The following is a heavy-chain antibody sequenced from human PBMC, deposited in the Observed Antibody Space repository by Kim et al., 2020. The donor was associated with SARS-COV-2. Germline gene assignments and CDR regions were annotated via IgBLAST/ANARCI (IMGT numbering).Heavy chain of an antibody. CDR1: GGSFSGYY. CDR3: ARVMVRGVKRRWFDP. D-gene: IGHD3-10*01. J-gene: IGHJ5*02. V-gene: IGHV4-34*01. Sequence: SETLSLTCAVYGGSFSGYYWSWIRQPPGKGLEWIGEINHSGSTNYNPSLTSRVTISVDTSKNQFSLKLSSVTAADTAVYYCARVMVRGVKRRWFDPWGQGTLVTVSS. CDR2: INHSGST.